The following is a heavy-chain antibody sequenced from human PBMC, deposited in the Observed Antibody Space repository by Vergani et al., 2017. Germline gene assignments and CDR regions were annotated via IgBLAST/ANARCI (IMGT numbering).Heavy chain of an antibody. CDR3: ARGRGIAAAVDV. CDR1: GGSFSGYY. D-gene: IGHD6-13*01. J-gene: IGHJ6*04. V-gene: IGHV4-34*01. Sequence: VQLQQWGAGLLKPSETLSLTCAVYGGSFSGYYWSWIRQPPGKGLEWIGEINHSGSTNYNPSLKSRVTISVDTSKNQFSLKLSSVTAADTAVYYCARGRGIAAAVDVWGKGTTVTVSS. CDR2: INHSGST.